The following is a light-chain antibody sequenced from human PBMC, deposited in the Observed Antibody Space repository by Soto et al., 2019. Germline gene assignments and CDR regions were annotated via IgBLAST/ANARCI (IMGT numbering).Light chain of an antibody. CDR1: QSVSGN. V-gene: IGKV3-15*01. Sequence: EIVMTQSPATLSVSPGDRATLSCRASQSVSGNLAWYQQKPGQPPRLLIYGASTRATGIPARFSGSGSGTEFTLTISSLPSEDFAVYYCQQYNNWRTFGQGTKV. CDR3: QQYNNWRT. CDR2: GAS. J-gene: IGKJ1*01.